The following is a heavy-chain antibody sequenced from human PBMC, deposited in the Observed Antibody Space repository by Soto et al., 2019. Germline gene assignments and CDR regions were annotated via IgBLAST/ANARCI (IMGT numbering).Heavy chain of an antibody. CDR3: AHIVVAGLGYYFDY. V-gene: IGHV2-5*02. CDR1: GYSLSSTRMG. J-gene: IGHJ4*02. CDR2: IYWDDDK. Sequence: QITLKESGPTLVKPTQTRTLTCTFSGYSLSSTRMGVGWIRQPPGKALEWLALIYWDDDKRYSPFLKCRLTITKDTSKNQVVLTMSNMAPVDTARYYCAHIVVAGLGYYFDYWGQGTLVTVSS. D-gene: IGHD6-19*01.